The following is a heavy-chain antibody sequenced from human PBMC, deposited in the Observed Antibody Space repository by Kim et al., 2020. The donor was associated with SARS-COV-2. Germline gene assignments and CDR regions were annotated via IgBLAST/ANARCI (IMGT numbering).Heavy chain of an antibody. Sequence: GESLRLSCVGSGFSFKNYGMSWVRQAPGKGLEWVTGITGSGDVAVYADSVEGRFTTSRDNSKSTVYLEIRKLAAADTAIYLCAKSVISGAGSYYDIWGRGTLVTVSS. D-gene: IGHD3-16*01. CDR3: AKSVISGAGSYYDI. CDR2: ITGSGDVA. V-gene: IGHV3-23*01. J-gene: IGHJ4*02. CDR1: GFSFKNYG.